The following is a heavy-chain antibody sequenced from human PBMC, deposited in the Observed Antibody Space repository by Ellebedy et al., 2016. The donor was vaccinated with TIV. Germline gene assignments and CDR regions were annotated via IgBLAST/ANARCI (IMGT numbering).Heavy chain of an antibody. D-gene: IGHD3-10*01. J-gene: IGHJ5*02. CDR1: GYSISSGYY. CDR3: ARGRISMVRGVIISNWFDP. CDR2: IYHSGST. V-gene: IGHV4-38-2*02. Sequence: SETLSLTXTVSGYSISSGYYWGWIRQPPGKGLEWIGSIYHSGSTYYNPSLKSRVTISVDTSKNQFSLKLSSVTAADTAVYYCARGRISMVRGVIISNWFDPWGQGTLVTVSS.